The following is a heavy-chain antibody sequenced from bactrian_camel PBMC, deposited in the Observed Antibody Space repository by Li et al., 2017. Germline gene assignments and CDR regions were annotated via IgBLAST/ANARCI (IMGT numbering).Heavy chain of an antibody. CDR1: KYISNTYC. CDR3: AGRSPPCAPDTESRFWSPL. Sequence: QLVESGGGSVQAGGSLRLSCAAGKYISNTYCMGWFRQAPGKERERVATIDRPGNTFYTASVEGRFTISRDIAKNALYLQMDDLKPEESGMYYCAGRSPPCAPDTESRFWSPLGGQGTQVTVS. V-gene: IGHV3S57*01. J-gene: IGHJ4*01. D-gene: IGHD1*01. CDR2: IDRPGNT.